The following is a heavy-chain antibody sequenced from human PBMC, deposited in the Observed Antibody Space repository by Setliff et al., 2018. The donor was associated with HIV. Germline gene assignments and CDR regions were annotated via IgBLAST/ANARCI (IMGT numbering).Heavy chain of an antibody. D-gene: IGHD3-9*01. CDR2: IYYTGST. CDR3: ARQTWEYYDALTGYYRSPKNFDS. J-gene: IGHJ4*02. Sequence: SETLSLTCTVPGGSINRSNYYWGWIRQPPGKGLEWIGTIYYTGSTYYDPSLKSRVTISLDTSKNQFFLKLSSVTAPDTAIYYCARQTWEYYDALTGYYRSPKNFDSWGQGTLVTVSS. CDR1: GGSINRSNYY. V-gene: IGHV4-39*01.